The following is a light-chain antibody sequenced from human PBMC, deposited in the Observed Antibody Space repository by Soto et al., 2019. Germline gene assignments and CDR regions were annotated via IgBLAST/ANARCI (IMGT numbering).Light chain of an antibody. CDR1: HSVNSN. CDR2: AAS. J-gene: IGKJ2*01. CDR3: QQYNNWPPDT. V-gene: IGKV3-15*01. Sequence: EIVMTQSPATLSVSPGERDTLSCRASHSVNSNLAWYQQKPGQAPRLLMYAASTRATGDPARFSGSASGTEITLTISSLQSEDFAVYNWQQYNNWPPDTFGQGTKLEIK.